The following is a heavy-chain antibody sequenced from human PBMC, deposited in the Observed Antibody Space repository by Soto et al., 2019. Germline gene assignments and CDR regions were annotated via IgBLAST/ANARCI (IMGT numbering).Heavy chain of an antibody. CDR2: INAGNGNT. CDR3: ARNYDSSGYYRIYYYYGMDV. V-gene: IGHV1-3*01. Sequence: QVQLVQSGAEVKKPGASVKVSCKASGYTFTSYAMHWVRQAPGQRLEWMGWINAGNGNTKYSQKCQGRVTITRDTSASPAYMELSSLRSEYTAVYYCARNYDSSGYYRIYYYYGMDVWGQGTTVTVSS. CDR1: GYTFTSYA. D-gene: IGHD3-22*01. J-gene: IGHJ6*02.